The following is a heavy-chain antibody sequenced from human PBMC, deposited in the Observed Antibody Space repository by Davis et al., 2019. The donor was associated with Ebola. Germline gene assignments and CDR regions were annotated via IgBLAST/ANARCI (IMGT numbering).Heavy chain of an antibody. CDR3: ARDSVGALDV. CDR1: GGSITGYS. V-gene: IGHV4-59*01. J-gene: IGHJ3*01. Sequence: MPGGSLRLSCTVSGGSITGYSWNWIRQSPGKGLEWIGFITYTGYTTYNPSLKSRVSMSVDPSGNHFSLDLKSVTAADTAVYYCARDSVGALDVWGHGTMVTVS. CDR2: ITYTGYT.